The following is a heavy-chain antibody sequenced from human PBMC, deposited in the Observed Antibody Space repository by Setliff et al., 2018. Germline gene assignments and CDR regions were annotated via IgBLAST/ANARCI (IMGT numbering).Heavy chain of an antibody. D-gene: IGHD4-17*01. CDR2: IYYSGST. V-gene: IGHV4-59*12. J-gene: IGHJ4*02. CDR1: GGSISSYY. Sequence: SETLSLTCTVSGGSISSYYWSWIRQPPGKGLEWIGSIYYSGSTYYNPSLKSRVTISEDTSKNQFSLKLTSVTAADAAVYYCARAAVTSGARADYFDNWGRGTLVTVSS. CDR3: ARAAVTSGARADYFDN.